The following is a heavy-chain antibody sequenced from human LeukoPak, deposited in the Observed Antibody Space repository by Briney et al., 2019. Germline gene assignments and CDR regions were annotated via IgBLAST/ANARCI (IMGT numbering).Heavy chain of an antibody. Sequence: GGSLRLSCAASGFTFSGYWMHWVRQGPEKGLELVSRIDNDGHGILYADSVKGRFTTSRDNAKNTLYLQMNSLRFEDTAGYYCATGGGWVPSFGVVTHIDVWGKGTTVTVSS. D-gene: IGHD3-3*01. CDR3: ATGGGWVPSFGVVTHIDV. J-gene: IGHJ6*03. CDR1: GFTFSGYW. CDR2: IDNDGHGI. V-gene: IGHV3-74*03.